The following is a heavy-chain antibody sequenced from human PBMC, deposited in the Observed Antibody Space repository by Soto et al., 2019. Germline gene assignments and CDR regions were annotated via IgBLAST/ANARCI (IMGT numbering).Heavy chain of an antibody. V-gene: IGHV5-10-1*01. D-gene: IGHD5-18*01. CDR1: GYSFTSYW. J-gene: IGHJ5*02. CDR2: IDPSDSYT. Sequence: GESLKISCKGSGYSFTSYWIGWVRQMPGKGLEWMGRIDPSDSYTNYSPSFQGHVTISADKSISTAYLQWSSLKASDTAMYYCARQYIESDNWFDPWGQGTLVTVSS. CDR3: ARQYIESDNWFDP.